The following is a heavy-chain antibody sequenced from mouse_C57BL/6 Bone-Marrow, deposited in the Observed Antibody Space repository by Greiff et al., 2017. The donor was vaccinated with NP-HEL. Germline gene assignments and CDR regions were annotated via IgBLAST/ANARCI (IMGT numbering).Heavy chain of an antibody. Sequence: QVHVKQPGAELVKPGASVKLSCKASGYTFTSYWMQWVKQRPGQGLEWIGEIDPSDSYTNYNQKFKGKATLTVDTSSSTAYLQLSSLTSEDSAVYYCARKIIRFFDYWGQGTTLTVSS. J-gene: IGHJ2*01. CDR1: GYTFTSYW. CDR3: ARKIIRFFDY. CDR2: IDPSDSYT. V-gene: IGHV1-50*01.